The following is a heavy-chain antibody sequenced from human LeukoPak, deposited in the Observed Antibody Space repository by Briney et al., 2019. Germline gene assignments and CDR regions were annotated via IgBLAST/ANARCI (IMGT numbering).Heavy chain of an antibody. Sequence: GGSLRLSCTASGFTFSAVAMHWAPQAPGKGLEWVGHIRSKTDNYATEYAASVKGRFTISRDDSKNTAYLQMNSLKTEDTAIYYCTGSITRSKAYWGQGTLVTVSS. J-gene: IGHJ4*02. CDR1: GFTFSAVA. CDR2: IRSKTDNYAT. D-gene: IGHD1-20*01. V-gene: IGHV3-73*01. CDR3: TGSITRSKAY.